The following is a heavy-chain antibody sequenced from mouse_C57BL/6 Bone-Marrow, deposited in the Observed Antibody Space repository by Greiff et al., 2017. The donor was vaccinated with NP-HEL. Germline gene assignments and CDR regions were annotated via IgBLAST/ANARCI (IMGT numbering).Heavy chain of an antibody. J-gene: IGHJ4*01. CDR3: ARDGYYDAMDY. V-gene: IGHV3-1*01. D-gene: IGHD2-2*01. CDR2: ISYSGST. Sequence: VQLKESGPGMVKPSQSLSLTCTVTGYSITSGYDWHWIRHFPGNKLEWMGYISYSGSTNYNPSLKSRISITHDTSTNHFFLKLNSVTTEDTATYYCARDGYYDAMDYWGQGTSVTVSS. CDR1: GYSITSGYD.